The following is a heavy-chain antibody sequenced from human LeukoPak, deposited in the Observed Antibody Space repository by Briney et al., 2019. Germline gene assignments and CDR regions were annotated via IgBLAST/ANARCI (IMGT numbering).Heavy chain of an antibody. CDR2: ISVRSNYV. D-gene: IGHD3-22*01. V-gene: IGHV3-21*01. CDR3: ARLGRNYDSSGYYYYYDY. J-gene: IGHJ4*02. CDR1: GYTFSSFS. Sequence: GGSLRLSCVASGYTFSSFSINWVRQAAGKELEWVSSISVRSNYVYYAESVRGRFSISRDDARNSLYLQMDSLRGDDTAVYYCARLGRNYDSSGYYYYYDYWGQGTLVTVSS.